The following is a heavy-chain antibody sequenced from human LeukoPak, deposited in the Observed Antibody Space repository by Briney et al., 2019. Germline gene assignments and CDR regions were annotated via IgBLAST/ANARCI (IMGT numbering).Heavy chain of an antibody. J-gene: IGHJ4*02. Sequence: SETLSLTCSVSGVSITSGSYYWGWIRQSAGKGLEWIGRVHSSGDIYHNAAFRSRAAVSGDASKNQFSLQFNSVTAPGTVVYYCARGASPKDAVFFDYWGQGALITVSS. CDR2: VHSSGDI. V-gene: IGHV4-61*02. CDR3: ARGASPKDAVFFDY. CDR1: GVSITSGSYY. D-gene: IGHD3-16*01.